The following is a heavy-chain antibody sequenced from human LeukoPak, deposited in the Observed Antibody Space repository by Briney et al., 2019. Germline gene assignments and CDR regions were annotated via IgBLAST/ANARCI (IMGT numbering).Heavy chain of an antibody. CDR2: IYSSGST. D-gene: IGHD3-22*01. V-gene: IGHV4-4*07. CDR3: ARGTYYYDTSDYPHWFDP. Sequence: SETLSLTCTVSDGSFSSYYWNWIRQPAGKGLQWIGRIYSSGSTNYNPSLKSRVTMSVDTSKNQFSLRLSSVTAADTAVYYCARGTYYYDTSDYPHWFDPWGQGTRVTVSS. CDR1: DGSFSSYY. J-gene: IGHJ5*02.